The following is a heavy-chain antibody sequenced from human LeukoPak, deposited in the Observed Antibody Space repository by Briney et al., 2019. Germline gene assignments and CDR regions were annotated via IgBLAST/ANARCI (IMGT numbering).Heavy chain of an antibody. J-gene: IGHJ5*02. D-gene: IGHD3-22*01. CDR2: FHPEDCET. CDR3: ATGRGYFGT. CDR1: RYTLTELS. Sequence: GASVTVSCKVSRYTLTELSMHWVRQAPGKGLEGVGGFHPEDCETIYAQKFQGRVTMTEDTSTHTAYMVLSSLRSEDTAVYYCATGRGYFGTWGQGTLLTVSS. V-gene: IGHV1-24*01.